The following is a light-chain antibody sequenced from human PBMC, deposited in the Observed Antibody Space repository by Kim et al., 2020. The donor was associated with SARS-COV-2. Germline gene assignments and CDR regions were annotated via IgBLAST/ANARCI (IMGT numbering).Light chain of an antibody. J-gene: IGKJ4*01. CDR3: QQYNSYSLT. V-gene: IGKV1-5*03. Sequence: ASVGDRVTITCRASQSVNRWVAWYQQKPGKAPKLLIYKTSNLESGVPSRFSGSGSGTEFTLTISSLQPDDFATYYCQQYNSYSLTFGGGTKVDIK. CDR2: KTS. CDR1: QSVNRW.